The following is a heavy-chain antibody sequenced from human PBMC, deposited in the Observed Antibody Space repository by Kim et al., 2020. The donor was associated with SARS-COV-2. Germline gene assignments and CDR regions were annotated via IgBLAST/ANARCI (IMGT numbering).Heavy chain of an antibody. CDR1: GGSFSDYS. CDR3: SRGRGGIYMVVVVITAAEYYFDY. CDR2: INHRGST. V-gene: IGHV4-34*01. Sequence: SETLSLTCAVYGGSFSDYSWSWIRQPPGKGLEWIGEINHRGSTNYNPSLKSRVTISVDTSKNQFSLKLSSVTAADTAVYYCSRGRGGIYMVVVVITAAEYYFDYWGRGTLVTVSS. D-gene: IGHD3-22*01. J-gene: IGHJ4*02.